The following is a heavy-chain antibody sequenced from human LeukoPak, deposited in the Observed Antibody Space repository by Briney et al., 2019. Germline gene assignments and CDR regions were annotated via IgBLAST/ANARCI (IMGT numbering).Heavy chain of an antibody. V-gene: IGHV4-59*01. J-gene: IGHJ4*02. D-gene: IGHD3-10*01. CDR2: IYYSGST. CDR1: GGSISNYY. Sequence: SETLPLTCTVSGGSISNYYWSWMRQPPGKGLEGIGWIYYSGSTDQHPSLRSRVPISLHASKNHFSLILSSVTAADTAMYYCARFLYDAGNDYWGQGTLVTVSS. CDR3: ARFLYDAGNDY.